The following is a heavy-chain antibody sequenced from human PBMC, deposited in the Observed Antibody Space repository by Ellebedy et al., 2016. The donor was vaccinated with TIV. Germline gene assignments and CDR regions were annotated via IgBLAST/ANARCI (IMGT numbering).Heavy chain of an antibody. CDR1: GFTFSNYC. CDR3: ARDRDCGSYYDY. Sequence: GESLKISCAASGFTFSNYCMTWVRQAPGKGLEWVANFGQDGTGKYYVDSVKGRFTISRDNAKNSLYLQMNSLRVEDTAVYYCARDRDCGSYYDYWGQGTLVTVSS. CDR2: FGQDGTGK. J-gene: IGHJ4*02. V-gene: IGHV3-7*01. D-gene: IGHD1-26*01.